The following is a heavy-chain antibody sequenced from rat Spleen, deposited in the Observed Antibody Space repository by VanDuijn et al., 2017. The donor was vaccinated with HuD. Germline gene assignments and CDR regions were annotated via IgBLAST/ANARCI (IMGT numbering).Heavy chain of an antibody. CDR1: GFTYSDYY. D-gene: IGHD1-9*01. CDR3: ARRHYGYTDYFDY. V-gene: IGHV5-29*01. J-gene: IGHJ2*01. CDR2: ISSDGGRN. Sequence: EVQLVESDGGLVQPVRSLKLSCSASGFTYSDYYMAWVRQAPAMGLELVATISSDGGRNFYRDSVKGRFTISRDNAKSTLSLQMDSLRSEDTATYYCARRHYGYTDYFDYWGQGVMVTVSS.